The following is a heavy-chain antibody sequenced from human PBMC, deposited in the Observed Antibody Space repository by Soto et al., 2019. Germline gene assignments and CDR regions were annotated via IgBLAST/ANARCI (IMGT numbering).Heavy chain of an antibody. CDR3: TRDESRDAAPMDY. CDR1: GYTFTGYY. CDR2: INPNSGGT. J-gene: IGHJ4*02. Sequence: QVQLVQSGAEVKKPGASVKVSCKASGYTFTGYYMHWVRQAPGQGLEWMGWINPNSGGTNYAQKFQGWVTMTRDTSISTAKLEMRRVRSEDTAVYYCTRDESRDAAPMDYWGQGTLVTVSS. V-gene: IGHV1-2*04. D-gene: IGHD6-13*01.